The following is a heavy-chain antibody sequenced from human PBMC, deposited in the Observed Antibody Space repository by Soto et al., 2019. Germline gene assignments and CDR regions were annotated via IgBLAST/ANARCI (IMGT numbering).Heavy chain of an antibody. V-gene: IGHV3-23*01. CDR3: VKGMGGDSSLGDY. CDR2: INDSGDKI. Sequence: EVQLLESGGGLVQPGGSLRLSCAVSGFTFGTYAMSWVRQAPVKGLEWVSHINDSGDKIYYAGSVKGRFTISRDNSKNTLYLQMNSLRAEDTALYRCVKGMGGDSSLGDYWGQGTPVTVSS. J-gene: IGHJ4*02. D-gene: IGHD2-21*02. CDR1: GFTFGTYA.